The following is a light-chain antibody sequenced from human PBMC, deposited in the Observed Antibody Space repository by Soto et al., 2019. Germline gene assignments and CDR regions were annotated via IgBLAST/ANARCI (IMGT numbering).Light chain of an antibody. Sequence: EIVLTQSPATLSLSPGERATLSCRASQSVRIFLAWYQQKPGQAPRLLIYDASDRATGTPARFSGSGSGTDFTLTISSLEPEDFAVYYCQQRGNWPLYNFGQGTKVE. CDR2: DAS. J-gene: IGKJ2*01. CDR1: QSVRIF. CDR3: QQRGNWPLYN. V-gene: IGKV3-11*01.